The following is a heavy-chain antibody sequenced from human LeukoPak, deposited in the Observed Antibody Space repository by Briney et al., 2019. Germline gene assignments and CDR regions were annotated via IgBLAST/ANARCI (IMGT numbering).Heavy chain of an antibody. J-gene: IGHJ4*02. Sequence: GSLRLSCAVSGFTFSSYAMSWVRQAPGKGLEWVSAISGSGGSTYYADSVKGRFTISRDNSKNTLYLQMNSLRAEDTAVYYCASCSPFGYYFDYWGQGTLVTVSS. D-gene: IGHD3-16*01. CDR3: ASCSPFGYYFDY. CDR1: GFTFSSYA. CDR2: ISGSGGST. V-gene: IGHV3-23*01.